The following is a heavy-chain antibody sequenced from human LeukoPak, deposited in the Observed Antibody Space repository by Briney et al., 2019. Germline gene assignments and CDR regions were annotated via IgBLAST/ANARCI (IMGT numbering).Heavy chain of an antibody. Sequence: GGSLRLSCAASGFTFDDYAMHWVRQAPGKGLEWVSVISGDGGRTYYADSVKGRFTISRDNSKNSLYLQMNSVRTEDTALYYCAKRGNTNYFDDWGQGTLVSVSS. CDR3: AKRGNTNYFDD. J-gene: IGHJ4*02. CDR1: GFTFDDYA. V-gene: IGHV3-43*02. D-gene: IGHD2-2*01. CDR2: ISGDGGRT.